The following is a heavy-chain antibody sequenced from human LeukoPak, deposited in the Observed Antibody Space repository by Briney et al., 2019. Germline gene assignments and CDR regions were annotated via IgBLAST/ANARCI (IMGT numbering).Heavy chain of an antibody. Sequence: GESLKISCKDSGYSFTSYWIGWVRQMPGKGLEWMGIIYPGDSDTRYSPSFQGQVTTSADKSINAAYLQWSSLKASDTAIYYCARRGEAMDPFDYWGQGTLVTVSS. CDR3: ARRGEAMDPFDY. V-gene: IGHV5-51*01. D-gene: IGHD5-18*01. CDR1: GYSFTSYW. J-gene: IGHJ4*02. CDR2: IYPGDSDT.